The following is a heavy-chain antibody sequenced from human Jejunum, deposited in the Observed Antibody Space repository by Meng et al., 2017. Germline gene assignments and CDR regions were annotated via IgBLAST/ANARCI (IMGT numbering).Heavy chain of an antibody. CDR2: IKSKFAGETI. J-gene: IGHJ4*02. CDR1: GFTFRTAW. Sequence: GESLKISCAASGFTFRTAWMTWVRQAPGRGLEWVGRIKSKFAGETIYYASPVKGRFTISRDDSKSTLYLQMDSLRAEDTALYYCTTDLRVDSGSGTYYDDYWGQGTLVTVSS. D-gene: IGHD3-10*01. V-gene: IGHV3-15*01. CDR3: TTDLRVDSGSGTYYDDY.